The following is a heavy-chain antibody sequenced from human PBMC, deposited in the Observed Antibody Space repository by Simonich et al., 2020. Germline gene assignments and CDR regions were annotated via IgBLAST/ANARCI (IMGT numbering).Heavy chain of an antibody. D-gene: IGHD2-15*01. CDR2: VNPILGIA. CDR1: GGPFSSYA. Sequence: QVQLVQSGAEVKKPGSSVKVSCKASGGPFSSYAISWVRQAPGQGLEWMRGVNPILGIANYAQKCQGRVTITADKSTSTAYMELSSLRSEDTAVYYCARGGLADRRIVYYYYMDVWGKGTTVTVSS. J-gene: IGHJ6*03. CDR3: ARGGLADRRIVYYYYMDV. V-gene: IGHV1-69*09.